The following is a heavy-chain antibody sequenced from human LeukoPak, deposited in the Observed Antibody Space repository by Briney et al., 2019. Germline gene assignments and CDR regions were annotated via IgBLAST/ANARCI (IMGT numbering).Heavy chain of an antibody. Sequence: ASVKVSCKASGYTFISYDINWVRQATGQGLEWMGWMNPNSGNTGYAQKFQGRVTMTRNTSISTAYMELSSLRSEDTAVYYCARGWLQPRGLGDYWGQGTLVTVSS. CDR1: GYTFISYD. CDR3: ARGWLQPRGLGDY. J-gene: IGHJ4*02. D-gene: IGHD5-24*01. V-gene: IGHV1-8*02. CDR2: MNPNSGNT.